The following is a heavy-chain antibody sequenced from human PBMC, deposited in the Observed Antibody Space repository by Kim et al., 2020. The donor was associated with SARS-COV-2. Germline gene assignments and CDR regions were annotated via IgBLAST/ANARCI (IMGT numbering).Heavy chain of an antibody. CDR2: INPSGGST. J-gene: IGHJ6*02. V-gene: IGHV1-46*01. Sequence: ASVKVSCKASGYTFTSYYMHWVRQAPGQGLEWMGIINPSGGSTSYAQKFQGRVTMTRDTSTSTVYMELSSLRSEDTAVYYCARDGSNYDILTGFLNAYYYYGMDVWGQGTTVTVSS. CDR1: GYTFTSYY. D-gene: IGHD3-9*01. CDR3: ARDGSNYDILTGFLNAYYYYGMDV.